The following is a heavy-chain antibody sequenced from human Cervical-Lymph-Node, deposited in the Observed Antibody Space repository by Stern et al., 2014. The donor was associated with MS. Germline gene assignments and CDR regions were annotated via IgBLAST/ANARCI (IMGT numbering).Heavy chain of an antibody. V-gene: IGHV2-26*01. Sequence: QVTLKESGPVLVKPTETLTLTCTVSGFSLSNARMGVSWIRQPPGKALEWLVHPFSYDEKSYSTSLKSRLTISKDTSKSQVVLTMTNMDPVDTATYYCARIGAHDSSGYYFQHWGQGTLVTVSS. D-gene: IGHD3-22*01. J-gene: IGHJ1*01. CDR2: PFSYDEK. CDR1: GFSLSNARMG. CDR3: ARIGAHDSSGYYFQH.